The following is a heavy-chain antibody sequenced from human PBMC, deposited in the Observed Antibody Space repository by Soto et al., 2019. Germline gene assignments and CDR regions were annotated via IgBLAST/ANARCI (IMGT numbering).Heavy chain of an antibody. CDR1: GFTFSSYW. V-gene: IGHV3-7*04. CDR2: IKHDGSES. D-gene: IGHD6-19*01. J-gene: IGHJ4*02. CDR3: TRGSGWSYY. Sequence: EVQLVESGGGLVQPGGSLRLSCAASGFTFSSYWMTWVRQAPGKALEWLANIKHDGSESNYVDSVKGRVTISRDNAENSVYLQMNSLRVEDTAVYYCTRGSGWSYYWGRGNLVTVSS.